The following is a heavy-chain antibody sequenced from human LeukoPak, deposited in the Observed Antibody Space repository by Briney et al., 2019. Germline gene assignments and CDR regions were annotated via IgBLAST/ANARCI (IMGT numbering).Heavy chain of an antibody. CDR2: INPSGGST. D-gene: IGHD6-13*01. CDR1: GYTFTSYY. J-gene: IGHJ4*02. Sequence: ASVKVSCKASGYTFTSYYMHWVRQAPGQGLEWMGIINPSGGSTTYAQEFQGRVAMTRDTSTSRVYMEVSSLRSEDTAVYYCARTYSSSDEFDYWGQGTLVTVSS. CDR3: ARTYSSSDEFDY. V-gene: IGHV1-46*01.